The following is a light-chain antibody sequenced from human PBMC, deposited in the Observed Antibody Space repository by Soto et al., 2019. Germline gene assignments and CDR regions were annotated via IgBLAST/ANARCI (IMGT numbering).Light chain of an antibody. CDR1: SSNIGAGYD. V-gene: IGLV1-40*01. CDR3: HSYDNSLATYVV. CDR2: GNS. J-gene: IGLJ2*01. Sequence: QSVLTQPPSVSGAPGQRVTISCTGSSSNIGAGYDVHWYQQLPGTAPKLLIFGNSNRPSGVPDRFSGSKSDSSSSLAIAGLPAEDEADYYCHSYDNSLATYVVFGGGTKLAVL.